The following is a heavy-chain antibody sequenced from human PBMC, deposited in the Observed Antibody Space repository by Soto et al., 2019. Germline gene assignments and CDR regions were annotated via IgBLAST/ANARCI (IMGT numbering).Heavy chain of an antibody. CDR2: INAGNGST. Sequence: ASVKVSCKASGYTFTSYAMHWVRQAPGQRLEWMGWINAGNGSTKYSQKFQGRVTITRDTSASTAYMELSSLRSEDTAVYYCARDPSYYDMDAWGQGTTVTVSS. CDR3: ARDPSYYDMDA. J-gene: IGHJ6*02. CDR1: GYTFTSYA. V-gene: IGHV1-3*01.